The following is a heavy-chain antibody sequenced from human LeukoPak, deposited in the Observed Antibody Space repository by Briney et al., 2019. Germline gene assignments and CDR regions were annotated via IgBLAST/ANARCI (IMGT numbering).Heavy chain of an antibody. CDR2: ISYDGSDK. Sequence: GGSLRLSCAASGFTFSSYAMHWVRQAPGKGLEWVAVISYDGSDKYYADSVKGRFTISRDNSKSTLYLQMNSLRAEDTAVYYCARDRYYDSSGYYYYYYYGMDVWGQGTTVTVSS. CDR3: ARDRYYDSSGYYYYYYYGMDV. V-gene: IGHV3-30-3*01. D-gene: IGHD3-22*01. CDR1: GFTFSSYA. J-gene: IGHJ6*02.